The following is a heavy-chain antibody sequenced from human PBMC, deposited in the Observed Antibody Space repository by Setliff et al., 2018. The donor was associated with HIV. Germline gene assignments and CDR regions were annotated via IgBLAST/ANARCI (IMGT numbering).Heavy chain of an antibody. CDR3: ARGYYNFWSGYPPLDY. V-gene: IGHV4-59*01. CDR1: GGSISSYY. D-gene: IGHD3-3*01. J-gene: IGHJ4*02. Sequence: PSETLSLTCTVYGGSISSYYWSWIRQPPGKGLEWIGYIYYSGSTNYNPSLKSRVTMSVDTSKNQFSLKLSSVTAADTAVYYCARGYYNFWSGYPPLDYWGQGTLVTVSS. CDR2: IYYSGST.